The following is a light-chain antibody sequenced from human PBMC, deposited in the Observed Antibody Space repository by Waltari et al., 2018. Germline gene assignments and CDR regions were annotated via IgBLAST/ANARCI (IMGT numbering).Light chain of an antibody. CDR2: AAS. CDR3: QQSYNPPWT. V-gene: IGKV1-39*01. Sequence: DTQMTESPSSLSASVGDRVTITCRASESIRSYLNWYQQKQGKAPKLLIYAASSLQSGGPSRFSGRGSGTDFTLTISRLQPKDFATYYCQQSYNPPWTFGQGTKVEIK. J-gene: IGKJ1*01. CDR1: ESIRSY.